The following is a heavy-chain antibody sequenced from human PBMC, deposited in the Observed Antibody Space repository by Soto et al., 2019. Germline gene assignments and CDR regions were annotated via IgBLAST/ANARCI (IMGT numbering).Heavy chain of an antibody. J-gene: IGHJ3*02. D-gene: IGHD2-8*01. CDR2: IKSIAGGGTT. CDR3: NTTNPRNAFEI. Sequence: PGGSRRLSCSTSVFTFINSWIAWFRQAPGKGLEWVGRIKSIAGGGTTNYASPVKGRFSIARHDSENTLYLQMNSLRVEDTGIYYCNTTNPRNAFEIWGQGKVVTVSS. CDR1: VFTFINSW. V-gene: IGHV3-15*01.